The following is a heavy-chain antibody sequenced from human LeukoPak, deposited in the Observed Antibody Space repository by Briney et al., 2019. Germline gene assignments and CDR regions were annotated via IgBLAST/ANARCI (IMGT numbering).Heavy chain of an antibody. CDR1: GGSISSYY. D-gene: IGHD3-10*01. Sequence: SETLSLTCTVSGGSISSYYWSWIRQPPGKGLEWIGYIYYSGSTNYNPSLKSRVTISVDTSKNQFSLKLSSVTAADTAVYYCAREGSFGELGYWGQGTLVTVSS. CDR3: AREGSFGELGY. J-gene: IGHJ4*02. CDR2: IYYSGST. V-gene: IGHV4-59*01.